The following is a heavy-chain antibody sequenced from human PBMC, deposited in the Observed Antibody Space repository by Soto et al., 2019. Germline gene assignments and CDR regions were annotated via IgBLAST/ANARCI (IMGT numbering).Heavy chain of an antibody. V-gene: IGHV4-31*01. CDR1: GGSISSGGYY. CDR3: TGYYKRPPEYFDY. J-gene: IGHJ4*02. CDR2: IYYSGST. D-gene: IGHD3-9*01. Sequence: SETLSLTCTVSGGSISSGGYYWSWIRQHPGKGLEWIGYIYYSGSTYYNPSISTAYLQWSSLKASDTAMYYCARMSRGRYYDILTGYYKRPPEYFDYWGQGTLVTVSS.